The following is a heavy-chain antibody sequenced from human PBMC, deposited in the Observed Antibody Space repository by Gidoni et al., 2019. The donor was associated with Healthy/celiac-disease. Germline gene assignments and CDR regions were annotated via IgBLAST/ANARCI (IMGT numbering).Heavy chain of an antibody. CDR1: GRSISSSSYY. J-gene: IGHJ5*02. Sequence: QLQLPESGPGLVKPSETLSLTCTVPGRSISSSSYYWGWIRQPPGKGLEWIGSIYYSGSTYYNPSLKSRVTISVDTSKNQFSLKLSSVTAADTAVYYCARDRNLGGWFDPWGQGTLVTVSS. CDR3: ARDRNLGGWFDP. CDR2: IYYSGST. V-gene: IGHV4-39*07.